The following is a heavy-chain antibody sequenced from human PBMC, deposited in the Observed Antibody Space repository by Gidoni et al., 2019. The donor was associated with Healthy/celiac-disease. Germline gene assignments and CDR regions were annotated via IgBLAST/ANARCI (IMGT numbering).Heavy chain of an antibody. Sequence: EVQLVESGGGLVKPGGSLRLSCAASGFTFSSYSMNWVRQAPGKGLEWVSSISSSSSYIYYADSVKGRFTISRDNAKNSLYLQMNSLRAEDTAVYYCARAIRYYDILTGYQDGDYYYGMDVWGQGTTVTVSS. V-gene: IGHV3-21*01. D-gene: IGHD3-9*01. CDR3: ARAIRYYDILTGYQDGDYYYGMDV. CDR2: ISSSSSYI. J-gene: IGHJ6*02. CDR1: GFTFSSYS.